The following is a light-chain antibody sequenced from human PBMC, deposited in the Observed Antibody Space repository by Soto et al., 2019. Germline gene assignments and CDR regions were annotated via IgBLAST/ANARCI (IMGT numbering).Light chain of an antibody. Sequence: SCELTQPPSVSVAPGKTARITCGGNNIGSKSVHWYQQKPGQAPVLVIYYDSDRPSGIPERFSGSNSGNTATLTISRVEGGDEADYYCQVWDSSSDHVVFGGGTKLTVL. CDR1: NIGSKS. CDR2: YDS. V-gene: IGLV3-21*04. J-gene: IGLJ2*01. CDR3: QVWDSSSDHVV.